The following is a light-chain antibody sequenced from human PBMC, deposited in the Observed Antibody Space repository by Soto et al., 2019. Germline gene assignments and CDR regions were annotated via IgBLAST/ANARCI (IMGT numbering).Light chain of an antibody. Sequence: DIQMTQSPSSLSASVGDRVTITCRASQSISSWLAWYQQKPGKAPKLLIYDASSLESGVPSRFSGSGSGTEFTLPIRSLQPDDFATYYCQQYNSYSVTFGQGTKVDIK. V-gene: IGKV1-5*01. CDR1: QSISSW. CDR3: QQYNSYSVT. CDR2: DAS. J-gene: IGKJ1*01.